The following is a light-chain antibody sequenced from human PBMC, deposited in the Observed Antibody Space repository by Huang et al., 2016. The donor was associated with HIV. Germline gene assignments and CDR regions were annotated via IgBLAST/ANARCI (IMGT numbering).Light chain of an antibody. CDR3: HQRSDWLYT. Sequence: EIVLTQSPATLSLSPGDRATLSCRANQSISDFLAWYQQKPGQPPRLLSYDASHRATGIPDRFSGSGSGTDFTLTIRSLEPEDFAVYYCHQRSDWLYTFGQGTKLEIK. CDR1: QSISDF. J-gene: IGKJ2*01. CDR2: DAS. V-gene: IGKV3-11*01.